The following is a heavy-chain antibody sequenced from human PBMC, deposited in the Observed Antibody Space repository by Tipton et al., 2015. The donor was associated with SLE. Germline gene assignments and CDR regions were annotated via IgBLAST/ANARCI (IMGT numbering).Heavy chain of an antibody. CDR3: ARRTSPRGYFDY. Sequence: GLVKPSETLSLTCTVSAGSITSYYWSWIRQSPGKGPEWIGHTYHSGSTDYNPSLGSRITISVDKSKSQFSLNRNSVTASDTAVYYCARRTSPRGYFDYWGQGTLVTVSS. CDR2: TYHSGST. V-gene: IGHV4-59*08. J-gene: IGHJ4*02. CDR1: AGSITSYY. D-gene: IGHD2-15*01.